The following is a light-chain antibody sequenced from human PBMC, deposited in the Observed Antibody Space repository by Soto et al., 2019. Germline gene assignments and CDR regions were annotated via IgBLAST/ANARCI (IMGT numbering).Light chain of an antibody. CDR1: QSITSTY. CDR2: GAS. Sequence: IVLTQSPGTLSFSPGERATLSCRASQSITSTYLAWYQQKPGQAPRLLIYGASSRASGIPDRFSGSGSGTDFTLTISRLEPEDFAVYYCKQYGSSPPFTFGPGTKVEIX. J-gene: IGKJ3*01. CDR3: KQYGSSPPFT. V-gene: IGKV3-20*01.